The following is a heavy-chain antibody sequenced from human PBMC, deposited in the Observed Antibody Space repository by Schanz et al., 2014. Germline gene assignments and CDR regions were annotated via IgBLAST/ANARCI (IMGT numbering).Heavy chain of an antibody. CDR3: AATTILAD. D-gene: IGHD3-3*01. CDR2: IWFDGNNK. CDR1: GFTFSSYG. V-gene: IGHV3-33*01. J-gene: IGHJ4*02. Sequence: QVQLVESGGGVVQPGRSLRLSCATSGFTFSSYGMHWVRQAPGKGLEWVAVIWFDGNNKYYADSVKGQFTISRDNSKNTLYLQMNSLRDEDTAVYYCAATTILADWGQGTLVAVSS.